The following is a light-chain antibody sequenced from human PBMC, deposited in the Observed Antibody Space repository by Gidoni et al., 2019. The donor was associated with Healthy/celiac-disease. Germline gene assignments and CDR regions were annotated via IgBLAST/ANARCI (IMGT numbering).Light chain of an antibody. V-gene: IGLV3-25*03. Sequence: YELTQPPPVAGSPGRTARITCSGDALPKQYAYWYQQKPGQAPVLVIYKDSERPSGIPERFSGSSSGTTVTLTISGVQAEDEADYYCQSADSSGTYVVFGGGTKLTVL. J-gene: IGLJ2*01. CDR2: KDS. CDR3: QSADSSGTYVV. CDR1: ALPKQY.